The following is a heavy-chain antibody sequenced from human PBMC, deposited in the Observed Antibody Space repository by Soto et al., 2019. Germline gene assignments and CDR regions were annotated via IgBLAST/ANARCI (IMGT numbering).Heavy chain of an antibody. CDR2: IYYSGIT. J-gene: IGHJ4*02. CDR3: ARHGSN. Sequence: PLQESGPGLVKPSATLSLTCTVSGVSLSNSSYYWGWVRRPPGKGLEWIGTIYYSGITYYNPSLKSRVTISVDTSKNQFSLKLTSVTTADTAVYYCARHGSNWGQGTLVTVSS. V-gene: IGHV4-39*01. CDR1: GVSLSNSSYY.